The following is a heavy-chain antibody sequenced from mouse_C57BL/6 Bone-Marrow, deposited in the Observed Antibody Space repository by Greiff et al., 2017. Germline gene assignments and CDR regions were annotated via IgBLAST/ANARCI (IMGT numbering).Heavy chain of an antibody. CDR2: ISSGGDYI. Sequence: EVHLVESGEGLVKPGGSLKLSCAASGFTFSSYAMSWVRQTPGKRLEWVAYISSGGDYIYYADTVKGRFTISRDNARNTLYLQMSSLKSEDTAMYYCTRADYYGSSYWYFGVWGTGTTVTVSS. CDR1: GFTFSSYA. J-gene: IGHJ1*03. CDR3: TRADYYGSSYWYFGV. V-gene: IGHV5-9-1*02. D-gene: IGHD1-1*01.